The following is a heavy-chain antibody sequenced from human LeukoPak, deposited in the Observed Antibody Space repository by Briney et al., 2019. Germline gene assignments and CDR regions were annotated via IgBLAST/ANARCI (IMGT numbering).Heavy chain of an antibody. CDR2: IWYDGSNK. J-gene: IGHJ6*04. CDR3: ARDRRIAVADYNGMDV. D-gene: IGHD6-19*01. V-gene: IGHV3-33*01. Sequence: AGGSLRLSCAASGFTFSSYGMHWVRQAPGKGLEWVAVIWYDGSNKYYADSVKGRFTISRDNSKNTLYLQMNSLRAEDTAVYYCARDRRIAVADYNGMDVWGEGTTVTVSS. CDR1: GFTFSSYG.